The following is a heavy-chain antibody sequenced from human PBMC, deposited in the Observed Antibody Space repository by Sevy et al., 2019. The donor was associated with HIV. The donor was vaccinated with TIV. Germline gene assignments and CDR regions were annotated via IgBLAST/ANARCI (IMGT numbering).Heavy chain of an antibody. Sequence: GGSLRLSCAASGFSFSTYNMNWVRQAPGKGLEWVSSTTFSSNYIYYADSVKGRITISRDNAKNSLYLQMNSLRAEDTAVYYCARSWEQQLHDAFYIWGQGTMVTVSS. J-gene: IGHJ3*02. CDR2: TTFSSNYI. CDR1: GFSFSTYN. V-gene: IGHV3-21*01. CDR3: ARSWEQQLHDAFYI. D-gene: IGHD6-13*01.